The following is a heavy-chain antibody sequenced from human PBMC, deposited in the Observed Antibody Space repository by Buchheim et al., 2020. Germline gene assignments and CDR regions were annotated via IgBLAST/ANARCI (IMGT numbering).Heavy chain of an antibody. CDR3: ARNLVAERSVEWLLRSNYYGMDV. Sequence: QVQLVESGGGVAHPGRSLRLSCVASGFSFSNYATHWVRQAPGKGLEWVAVISHDGSKKNYADSVKGRFTISKDNSKNTLDLQMNSLRTEDTAVYFCARNLVAERSVEWLLRSNYYGMDVWGQGTT. CDR2: ISHDGSKK. CDR1: GFSFSNYA. J-gene: IGHJ6*02. V-gene: IGHV3-30*04. D-gene: IGHD3-3*01.